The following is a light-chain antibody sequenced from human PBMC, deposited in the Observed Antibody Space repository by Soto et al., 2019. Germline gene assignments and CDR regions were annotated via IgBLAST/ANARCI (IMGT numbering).Light chain of an antibody. CDR3: MQALHIPPT. CDR2: LGS. V-gene: IGKV2-28*01. CDR1: QSLLHSNGYDS. J-gene: IGKJ1*01. Sequence: EIVMTQSPLSLPVTPGEPASISCRSSQSLLHSNGYDSLDWYLQKPGQSPQLLIYLGSNRASGVAPRFRRTGLCTVFTLKFFRVDADDVGLYYCMQALHIPPTFGQGTKVEIK.